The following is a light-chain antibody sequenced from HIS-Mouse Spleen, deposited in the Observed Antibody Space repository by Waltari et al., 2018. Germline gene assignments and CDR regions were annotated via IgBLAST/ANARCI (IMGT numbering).Light chain of an antibody. CDR2: EGS. CDR3: CSYAGSSTWV. CDR1: ISDVWSSNL. J-gene: IGLJ3*02. V-gene: IGLV2-23*01. Sequence: QSALTQPASVSGSPGQSITISCPGTISDVWSSNLVSWYQQHPGKAPQLMIYEGSKRPSGVSNRFSGSKSGNTASLTISGLQAEDEADYYCCSYAGSSTWVFGGGTKLTVL.